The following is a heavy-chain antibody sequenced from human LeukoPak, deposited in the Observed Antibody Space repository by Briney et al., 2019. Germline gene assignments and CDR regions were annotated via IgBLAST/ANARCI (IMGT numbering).Heavy chain of an antibody. D-gene: IGHD2-15*01. Sequence: SETLSLTCAVYGGSFSSYYWSWIRQPPGKGLGWIGEINHSGSINYNPSLKSRVTISVDTSKNQFSLKLGSVTAADTAVYYCASRRLGYCSGGSCYMFLFDYWGQGTLVTVSS. CDR3: ASRRLGYCSGGSCYMFLFDY. V-gene: IGHV4-34*01. CDR2: INHSGSI. J-gene: IGHJ4*02. CDR1: GGSFSSYY.